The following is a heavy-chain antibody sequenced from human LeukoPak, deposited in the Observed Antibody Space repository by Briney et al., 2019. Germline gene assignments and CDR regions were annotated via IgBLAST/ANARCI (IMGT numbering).Heavy chain of an antibody. CDR2: IRSKAYGGTT. J-gene: IGHJ4*02. V-gene: IGHV3-49*03. Sequence: GGSLRLSCTASGFTFGDYAMSWFRQAPGKGLEWVGFIRSKAYGGTTEYAASVEGRFTISRDDSKSIAYLQMNSLKTEDTAVYYCTRDQDYDSSVIPPAFDYWGQGTLVTVSS. CDR3: TRDQDYDSSVIPPAFDY. CDR1: GFTFGDYA. D-gene: IGHD3-22*01.